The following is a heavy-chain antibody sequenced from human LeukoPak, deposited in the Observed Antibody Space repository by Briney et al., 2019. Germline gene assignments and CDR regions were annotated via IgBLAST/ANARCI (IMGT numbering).Heavy chain of an antibody. CDR2: IKQDGSEK. Sequence: GGSLRLSCAASGFTFSSYWMSWVRQAPGKGLEWVANIKQDGSEKYYVDSVKGRFTISRDNAKNSLYLQMNSLRAEDTAVYYCARTYSSGWSPGGGWFDPWGQGTLVTVSS. CDR3: ARTYSSGWSPGGGWFDP. V-gene: IGHV3-7*01. CDR1: GFTFSSYW. D-gene: IGHD6-19*01. J-gene: IGHJ5*02.